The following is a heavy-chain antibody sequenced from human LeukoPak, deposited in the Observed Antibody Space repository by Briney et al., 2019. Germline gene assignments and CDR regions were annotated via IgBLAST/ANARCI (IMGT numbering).Heavy chain of an antibody. D-gene: IGHD5-12*01. CDR2: IYYSGST. V-gene: IGHV4-39*01. CDR1: GGSISSSSYY. J-gene: IGHJ4*02. Sequence: SETLSLTCTVSGGSISSSSYYWGWIRQPPGKGLEWIGSIYYSGSTYYNPSLKSRVTISVDTSKNQFSLKLSSVTAADTAVYXXXRHSRPRLGNDFDYWGQGTLVTVSS. CDR3: XRHSRPRLGNDFDY.